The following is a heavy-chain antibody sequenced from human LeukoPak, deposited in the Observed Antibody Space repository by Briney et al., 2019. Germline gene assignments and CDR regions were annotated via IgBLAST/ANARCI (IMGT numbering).Heavy chain of an antibody. D-gene: IGHD2-15*01. CDR2: IYASGST. V-gene: IGHV4-4*07. Sequence: PSETLSLTCTVSGDSISSYYWSWIRQPAGKGLEWIGRIYASGSTNYNPSLKSRVTMSVDTSKNLFSLNLTSVTAADTAVYYCARDGGYCSGVTCYNHCYYMDVWGKGTTVTVSS. CDR3: ARDGGYCSGVTCYNHCYYMDV. CDR1: GDSISSYY. J-gene: IGHJ6*03.